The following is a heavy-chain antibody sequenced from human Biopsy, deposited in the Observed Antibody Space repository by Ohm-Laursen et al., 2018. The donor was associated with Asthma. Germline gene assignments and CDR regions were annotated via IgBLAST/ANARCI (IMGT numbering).Heavy chain of an antibody. V-gene: IGHV4-34*01. CDR1: PGSFSGFF. J-gene: IGHJ6*02. CDR3: ARGPELDV. CDR2: TNERGVT. Sequence: SETLSLTCDVYPGSFSGFFWTWIRQSPGKGLEWIGETNERGVTNNNPSLKSRVIISIDTYWNRVSLKLTFVTAADTAVYYCARGPELDVRGQGATVTVSS.